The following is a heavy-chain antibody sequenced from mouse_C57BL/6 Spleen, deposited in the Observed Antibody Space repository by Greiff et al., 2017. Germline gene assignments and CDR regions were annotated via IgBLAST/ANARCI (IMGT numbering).Heavy chain of an antibody. CDR2: IDPETGGT. CDR3: TRVEYYYYFDY. D-gene: IGHD1-1*01. J-gene: IGHJ2*01. CDR1: GYTFTDYE. V-gene: IGHV1-15*01. Sequence: VKLMESGAELVRPGASVTLSCKASGYTFTDYEMHWVKQTPVHGLEWIGAIDPETGGTAYNQKFKGKAILTADKSSSTAYMELRSLTSEDSAVYYCTRVEYYYYFDYWGQGTTLTVSS.